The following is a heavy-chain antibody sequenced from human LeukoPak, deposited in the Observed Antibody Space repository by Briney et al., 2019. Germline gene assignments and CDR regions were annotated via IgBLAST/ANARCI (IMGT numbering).Heavy chain of an antibody. CDR3: ARDRVGATLYFDY. V-gene: IGHV3-23*01. D-gene: IGHD1-26*01. CDR2: ISGSDDGT. Sequence: GGSLRLSCAASGFTFSTYAMSWVRQIPGKGLEWVSAISGSDDGTYYADSVKGRFTISRDNSRNTLYLQMNTLRAEDTAVYYCARDRVGATLYFDYWGQGTLVTVSS. J-gene: IGHJ4*02. CDR1: GFTFSTYA.